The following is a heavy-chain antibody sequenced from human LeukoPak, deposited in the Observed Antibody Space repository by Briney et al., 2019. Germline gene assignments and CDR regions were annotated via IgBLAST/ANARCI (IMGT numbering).Heavy chain of an antibody. CDR3: TRPRYCSSTSCSDMDV. CDR1: GFTFSGSA. V-gene: IGHV3-73*01. J-gene: IGHJ6*02. CDR2: IRSKASSYAT. D-gene: IGHD2-2*01. Sequence: GGSLKLSCAASGFTFSGSAMHWVRQASGKGLEWVGRIRSKASSYATAYAASVKGRFTISRDDSKNTAYLQMNSLKTEDTAVYYCTRPRYCSSTSCSDMDVWGQGTTVTVSS.